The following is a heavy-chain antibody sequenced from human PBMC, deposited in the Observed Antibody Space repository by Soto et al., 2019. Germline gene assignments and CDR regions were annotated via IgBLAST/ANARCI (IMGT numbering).Heavy chain of an antibody. Sequence: SGPTLVNPTQTLTLTCTFSGFSLTSNDVGVGWIRQPPGKALEWLALIYWDDDKRYSPSLKSRLTITKDTAKNQVVLRMTNMDPVDTATYYCAHSRYSRSSFDYWGQGTLVTVSS. J-gene: IGHJ4*02. CDR3: AHSRYSRSSFDY. D-gene: IGHD6-6*01. CDR1: GFSLTSNDVG. CDR2: IYWDDDK. V-gene: IGHV2-5*02.